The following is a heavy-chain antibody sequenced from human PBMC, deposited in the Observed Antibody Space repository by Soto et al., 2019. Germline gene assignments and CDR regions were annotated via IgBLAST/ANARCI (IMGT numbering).Heavy chain of an antibody. CDR2: FRTSGEGGTT. D-gene: IGHD3-10*01. J-gene: IGHJ4*02. Sequence: VGSLRLSCAASGFTFSSYSMSCVRQAPGKGLEWVSGFRTSGEGGTTCYADSVRGRFTISRDNSKNTLFLQMNSLRAEDTAIYYCAKKVNSGSGSQYFDYWGQGTLVTVSS. CDR3: AKKVNSGSGSQYFDY. V-gene: IGHV3-23*01. CDR1: GFTFSSYS.